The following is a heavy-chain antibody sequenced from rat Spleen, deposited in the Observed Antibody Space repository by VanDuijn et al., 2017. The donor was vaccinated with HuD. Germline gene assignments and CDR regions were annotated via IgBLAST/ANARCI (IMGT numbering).Heavy chain of an antibody. J-gene: IGHJ4*01. V-gene: IGHV2-41*01. CDR2: IWNTGGT. D-gene: IGHD1-2*01. CDR3: ASSIAAHVMDA. Sequence: QVQLKESGPGLVQPSQTLSLTCTVAGFSLTSYNVHWVRQPPGKGLEWMGVIWNTGGTRYNSALKSRLSISKDTSKSQVFLKMNSLQTEDTATYYCASSIAAHVMDAWGQGASVTVSS. CDR1: GFSLTSYN.